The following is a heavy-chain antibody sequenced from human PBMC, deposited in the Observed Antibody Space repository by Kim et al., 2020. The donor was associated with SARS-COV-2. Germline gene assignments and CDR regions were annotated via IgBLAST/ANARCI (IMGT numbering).Heavy chain of an antibody. CDR3: AREVTMVRGVMQPRFDP. CDR2: IYYSGST. CDR1: GGSISSSSYY. J-gene: IGHJ5*02. D-gene: IGHD3-10*01. Sequence: SETLSLTCTVSGGSISSSSYYWGWIRKPPGKGLEWIGSIYYSGSTYYNPSLKSRVTISVDTSKNQFSLKLSSVTAAHTAVYYCAREVTMVRGVMQPRFDPWVQGTLVTVSS. V-gene: IGHV4-39*02.